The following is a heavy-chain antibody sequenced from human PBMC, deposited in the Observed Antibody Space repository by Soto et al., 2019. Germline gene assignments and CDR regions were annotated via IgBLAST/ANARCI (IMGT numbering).Heavy chain of an antibody. CDR1: GFTFSDYY. J-gene: IGHJ2*01. V-gene: IGHV3-11*01. Sequence: GGSLRLSCAASGFTFSDYYMSWIRQAPGKGLEWVSYISSSGSTIYYADSVKGRFTISRDNAKNSLYLQMNSLRAEDTAVYYCARDSSPYYSSGWYSFWYFDLWGRGTLVTVSS. D-gene: IGHD6-19*01. CDR2: ISSSGSTI. CDR3: ARDSSPYYSSGWYSFWYFDL.